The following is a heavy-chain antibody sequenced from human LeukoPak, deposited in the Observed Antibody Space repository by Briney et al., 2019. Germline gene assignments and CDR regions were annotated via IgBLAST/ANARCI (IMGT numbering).Heavy chain of an antibody. CDR3: TRLPNTMIVVVEDAFDV. D-gene: IGHD3-22*01. Sequence: GGSLRLSCAASGFTFSGSAMHWVRQASGKGLEWVGRIRSKANSYATAYAASVKGRFTISRDDPKNTAYLQMNSLKTEDTAVYYCTRLPNTMIVVVEDAFDVWGQGTMVTVSS. CDR1: GFTFSGSA. CDR2: IRSKANSYAT. J-gene: IGHJ3*01. V-gene: IGHV3-73*01.